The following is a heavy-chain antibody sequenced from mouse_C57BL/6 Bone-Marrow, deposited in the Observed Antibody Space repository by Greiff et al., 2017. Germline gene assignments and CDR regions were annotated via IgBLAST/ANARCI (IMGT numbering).Heavy chain of an antibody. J-gene: IGHJ4*01. CDR2: ISSGSSTI. CDR3: SRRLRYANDY. Sequence: EVKLQESGGGLVKPGGSLKLSCAASGFTFSDYGMHWVRQAPEKGLEWVAYISSGSSTIYYADTVKGRFTISIDNAKITLFLQMTSLRSEDTAMYYCSRRLRYANDYWGQGTSVTVSS. D-gene: IGHD2-2*01. V-gene: IGHV5-17*01. CDR1: GFTFSDYG.